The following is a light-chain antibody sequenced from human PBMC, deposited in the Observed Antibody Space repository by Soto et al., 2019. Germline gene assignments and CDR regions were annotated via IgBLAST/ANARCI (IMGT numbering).Light chain of an antibody. CDR3: QQLYTYPLT. Sequence: DTQLTQSPSFLSASVGDRVTITCRASQDVSRSLGWYQQKPGKAPKLLISAASTLHSGVPSRFSGSGSGTDFTLTISSLQPEDFATYYCQQLYTYPLTFGGGTKVDIK. CDR2: AAS. J-gene: IGKJ4*01. CDR1: QDVSRS. V-gene: IGKV1-9*01.